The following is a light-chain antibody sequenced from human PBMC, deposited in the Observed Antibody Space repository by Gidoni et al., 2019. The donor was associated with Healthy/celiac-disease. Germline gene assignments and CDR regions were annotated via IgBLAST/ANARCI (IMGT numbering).Light chain of an antibody. V-gene: IGKV1-33*01. CDR2: DAS. J-gene: IGKJ4*01. CDR1: QDISNY. CDR3: QRYVNLPLT. Sequence: DVQMTQWPSSLSASVGDRVTITCQASQDISNYLNWYQQKPGKAPKLLIYDASNLETGVPSRFSGTGARTDYTFAITSLRPECNAREYCQRYVNLPLTFGGGTKVEIK.